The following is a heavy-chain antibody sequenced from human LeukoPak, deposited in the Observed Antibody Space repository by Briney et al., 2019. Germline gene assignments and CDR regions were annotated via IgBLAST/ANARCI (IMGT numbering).Heavy chain of an antibody. CDR2: INRSGST. Sequence: SETLSLTCAVYGGSFSGYYWSWIRQPPGKGLEWIGEINRSGSTNYNPSLKSRVTISVDTSKNQFSLKLSSVTAADTAVYYCARGLGGYYYSVDYWGQGTLVTVSS. J-gene: IGHJ4*02. CDR3: ARGLGGYYYSVDY. CDR1: GGSFSGYY. V-gene: IGHV4-34*01. D-gene: IGHD3-22*01.